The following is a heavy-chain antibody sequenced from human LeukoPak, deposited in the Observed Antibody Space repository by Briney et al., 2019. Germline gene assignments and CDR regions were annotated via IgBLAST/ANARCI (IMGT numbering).Heavy chain of an antibody. Sequence: SETLSLTCTVSGGSISSYYWSWIRQPPGKGLEWIAYLFYGGSTDYNPSLESRVTISVDTSKNQFSLKLRSVTAADTAVYYCATVAVIRGVTYFDYWGQGTLVTVSS. CDR3: ATVAVIRGVTYFDY. V-gene: IGHV4-59*01. D-gene: IGHD3-10*01. CDR1: GGSISSYY. J-gene: IGHJ4*02. CDR2: LFYGGST.